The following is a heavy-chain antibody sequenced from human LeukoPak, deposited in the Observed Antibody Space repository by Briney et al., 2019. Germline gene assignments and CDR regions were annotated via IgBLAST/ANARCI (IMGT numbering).Heavy chain of an antibody. D-gene: IGHD6-19*01. CDR1: GGSISSYY. CDR2: IYYSGST. Sequence: SETLSLTCTVSGGSISSYYWSWIRQPPGKGLEWIGYIYYSGSTNYNPSLKSRVTISVDTSKNQFSLKLSSVTAADTAVYYCARGGPYSSGWYYFDYWGQEPWSPSPQ. J-gene: IGHJ4*01. V-gene: IGHV4-59*01. CDR3: ARGGPYSSGWYYFDY.